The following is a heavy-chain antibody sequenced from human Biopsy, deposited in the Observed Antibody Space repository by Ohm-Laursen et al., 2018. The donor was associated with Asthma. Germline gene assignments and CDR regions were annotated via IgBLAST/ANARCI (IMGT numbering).Heavy chain of an antibody. V-gene: IGHV4-31*03. D-gene: IGHD3-22*01. Sequence: SDTLSLTCTVPGDSISNGGYYWSWIRQHPGKGLEWIGYMYYSGTTYYNPSLNSRVAILVDTSKNQFSLKVNSVTAADTAVYCCARGVEYDYDSSGYYFDYWGQGTLVTVSS. CDR3: ARGVEYDYDSSGYYFDY. CDR2: MYYSGTT. CDR1: GDSISNGGYY. J-gene: IGHJ4*02.